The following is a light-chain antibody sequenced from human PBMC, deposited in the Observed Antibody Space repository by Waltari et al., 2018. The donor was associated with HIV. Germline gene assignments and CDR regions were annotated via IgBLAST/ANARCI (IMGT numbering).Light chain of an antibody. CDR3: CSYAGSSTSVV. V-gene: IGLV2-23*02. CDR1: SSDVGSYNL. CDR2: EVN. Sequence: QSALTQSASVSGSPGQSITISCPGTSSDVGSYNLVSWYQHHPGTAPKLMIYEVNKRPAGVSNRVSGSKSGNTASLTISGLQAEDEADYYCCSYAGSSTSVVFGGGTKLTVL. J-gene: IGLJ2*01.